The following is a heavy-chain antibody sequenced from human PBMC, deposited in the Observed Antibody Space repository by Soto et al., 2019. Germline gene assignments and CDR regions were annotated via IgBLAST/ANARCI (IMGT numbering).Heavy chain of an antibody. CDR3: VTAAPRVGYCSGGSCYSPLLEGDV. CDR2: ISSNGGST. Sequence: GGSLRLSCSASGFTFSSYAMHWVRQAPGKGLEYVSAISSNGGSTYYADSVKGRFTISRDNSKNTLYLQMSSLRAEDTAVYYCVTAAPRVGYCSGGSCYSPLLEGDVWGQGTTVTVSS. J-gene: IGHJ6*02. CDR1: GFTFSSYA. D-gene: IGHD2-15*01. V-gene: IGHV3-64D*08.